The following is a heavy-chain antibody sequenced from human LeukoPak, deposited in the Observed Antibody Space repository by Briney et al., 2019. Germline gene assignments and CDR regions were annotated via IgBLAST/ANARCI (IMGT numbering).Heavy chain of an antibody. D-gene: IGHD1-26*01. J-gene: IGHJ4*02. Sequence: PSETLTLTCTVSGVSVTNYYWAWIRQPAGKGLGWIGRMYISGSTNYNPSLKSRVTISIDKTKNQFSLRLNSVTAADTAVYFCARDYLVGAPLDSWGQGTLVTVSP. V-gene: IGHV4-4*07. CDR3: ARDYLVGAPLDS. CDR2: MYISGST. CDR1: GVSVTNYY.